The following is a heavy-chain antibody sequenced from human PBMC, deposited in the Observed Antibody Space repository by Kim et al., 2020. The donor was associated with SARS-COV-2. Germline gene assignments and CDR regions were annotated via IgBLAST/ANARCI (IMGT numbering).Heavy chain of an antibody. CDR1: GGSFSGYY. Sequence: SETLSLTCAVYGGSFSGYYWSWIRQPPGKGLEWIGEINHSGSTNYNPSLKSRVTISVDTSKNQFSLKLSSVTAAETAVYYCARVKGYSYGRTRGWVDPWG. J-gene: IGHJ5*02. D-gene: IGHD5-18*01. CDR3: ARVKGYSYGRTRGWVDP. V-gene: IGHV4-34*01. CDR2: INHSGST.